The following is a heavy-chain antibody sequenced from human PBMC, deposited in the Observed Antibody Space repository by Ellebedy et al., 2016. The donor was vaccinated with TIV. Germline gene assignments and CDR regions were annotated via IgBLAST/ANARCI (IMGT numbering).Heavy chain of an antibody. CDR3: ARGLPATYYFDY. D-gene: IGHD2-2*01. CDR2: INHSGST. Sequence: SETLSLXCAVYGGSFSGYYWSWIRQPPGKGLEWIGEINHSGSTNYNPSLKSRVTISVDTSKNQFSLKLSSVTAADTAVYYCARGLPATYYFDYWGQGTLVTVSS. V-gene: IGHV4-34*01. J-gene: IGHJ4*02. CDR1: GGSFSGYY.